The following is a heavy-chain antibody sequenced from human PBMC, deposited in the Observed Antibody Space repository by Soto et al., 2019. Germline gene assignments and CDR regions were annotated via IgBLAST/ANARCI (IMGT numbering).Heavy chain of an antibody. J-gene: IGHJ4*02. Sequence: SETLSLTCTVSGGSVSGVDYFWSWIRQSPGKGLEWIGYIYYTGITHLNPSLKSRLTMAVDTSKNEFSLKLTSVSAADTAVYYCARWASYWGQGMLVTVSS. CDR2: IYYTGIT. CDR3: ARWASY. V-gene: IGHV4-30-4*01. CDR1: GGSVSGVDYF. D-gene: IGHD3-10*01.